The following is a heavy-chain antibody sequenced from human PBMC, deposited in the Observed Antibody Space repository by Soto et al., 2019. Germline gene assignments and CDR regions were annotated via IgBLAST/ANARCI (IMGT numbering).Heavy chain of an antibody. V-gene: IGHV3-23*01. CDR1: GFTFNRYG. D-gene: IGHD1-7*01. CDR3: VKLRLELLYLDS. Sequence: XGSLGLSCAASGFTFNRYGVSGVRQAPGKGLEWVSAISASGDNTYYADSVKGRFTISRDSSNNTLYLQMNSLRADDTALYYCVKLRLELLYLDSWGLGALVTVSS. J-gene: IGHJ4*02. CDR2: ISASGDNT.